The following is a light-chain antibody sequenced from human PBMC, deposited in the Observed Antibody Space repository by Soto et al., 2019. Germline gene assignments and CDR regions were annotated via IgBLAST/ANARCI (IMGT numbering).Light chain of an antibody. CDR2: HAS. J-gene: IGKJ1*01. V-gene: IGKV3-15*01. Sequence: EIVMTQSPATVSVSPGERATLSCRASQSVSDNLAWYQQKPGQAPRLLIYHASARATGIPARFSGSGSGTEFTLIISSLQSEDSALYYCQQYNSWLWTFGQGTKVDIK. CDR1: QSVSDN. CDR3: QQYNSWLWT.